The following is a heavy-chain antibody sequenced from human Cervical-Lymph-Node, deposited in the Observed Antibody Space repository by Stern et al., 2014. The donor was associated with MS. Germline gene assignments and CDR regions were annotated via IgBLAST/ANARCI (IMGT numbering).Heavy chain of an antibody. J-gene: IGHJ6*02. CDR3: ARGRYYAMDV. CDR1: GVTFSSHW. D-gene: IGHD1-26*01. CDR2: IDSDGSST. V-gene: IGHV3-74*02. Sequence: EVHLVESGGGLVQPGGSLRLSCGASGVTFSSHWMHWVRHAPGKGLVWVSRIDSDGSSTSDVDSVKGRFIISRDNAKNTLYLQMNSLRPEDTAVYYCARGRYYAMDVWGQGTTVTVSS.